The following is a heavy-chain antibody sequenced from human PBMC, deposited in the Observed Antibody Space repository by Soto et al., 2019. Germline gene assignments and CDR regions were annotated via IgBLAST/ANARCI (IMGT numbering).Heavy chain of an antibody. V-gene: IGHV1-69*13. CDR1: GGSFSSYA. J-gene: IGHJ4*02. CDR2: IIPIFGTA. Sequence: SVKVSCKASGGSFSSYAISWVRQAPGQGLEWMGGIIPIFGTANYAQKFQGRVTITADESTSTAYMELSSLRSEDTAVYYCARSPHYVWGSYRYASYFDYWGQGTLVTVSS. D-gene: IGHD3-16*02. CDR3: ARSPHYVWGSYRYASYFDY.